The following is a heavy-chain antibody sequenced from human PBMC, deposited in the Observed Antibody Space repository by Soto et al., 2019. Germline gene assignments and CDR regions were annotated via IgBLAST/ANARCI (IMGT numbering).Heavy chain of an antibody. J-gene: IGHJ5*02. CDR3: AKAATVVTLSWFDP. D-gene: IGHD4-17*01. CDR2: ISYDGSNK. V-gene: IGHV3-30*18. Sequence: HPGGSLRLSCAASGFTFSSYGMHWVRQAPGKGLEWVAVISYDGSNKCYADSVKGRFTISRDNSKNTLYLQMNSLRAEDTAVYYCAKAATVVTLSWFDPWGQGTLVTVSS. CDR1: GFTFSSYG.